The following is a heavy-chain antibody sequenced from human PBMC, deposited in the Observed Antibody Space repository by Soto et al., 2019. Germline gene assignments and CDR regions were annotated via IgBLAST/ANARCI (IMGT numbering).Heavy chain of an antibody. CDR1: GYTFTSYG. CDR3: ARDLKGIGCGELSSYYYYRDV. CDR2: SSAYNGNT. V-gene: IGHV1-18*01. J-gene: IGHJ6*03. Sequence: QVQLVQSGAEVKKPGASVKVSCKASGYTFTSYGISWVRQAPGQGLEWMGWSSAYNGNTNSAQKLQGRVTMTTDTSTSTAYMETRSLRCDDTAVYFCARDLKGIGCGELSSYYYYRDVWGKGTTVTVSS. D-gene: IGHD3-10*01.